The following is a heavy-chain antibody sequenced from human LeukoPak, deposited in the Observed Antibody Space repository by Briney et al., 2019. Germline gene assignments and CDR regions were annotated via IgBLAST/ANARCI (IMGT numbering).Heavy chain of an antibody. CDR2: ISAYNGNA. V-gene: IGHV1-18*01. D-gene: IGHD6-6*01. CDR3: ARDMARAYSSSSGRDY. CDR1: GYTFTSYG. Sequence: GASVKVSCKASGYTFTSYGISWVRQAPGQGLECMGWISAYNGNANYAQKLQGRVTMTTDTSTSTAYMELRSLRSDDTAVYYCARDMARAYSSSSGRDYWGQGTLVTVSS. J-gene: IGHJ4*02.